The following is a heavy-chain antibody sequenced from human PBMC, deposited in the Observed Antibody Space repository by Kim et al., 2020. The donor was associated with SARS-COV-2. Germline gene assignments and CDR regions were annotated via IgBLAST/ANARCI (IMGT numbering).Heavy chain of an antibody. V-gene: IGHV3-30*01. CDR3: ARDWEIEESAFDI. Sequence: YEDTVKGRFTIARDNSKNTLYLQMNSLRAEDTAVYYCARDWEIEESAFDIWGQGTMVTVSS. D-gene: IGHD3-10*01. J-gene: IGHJ3*02.